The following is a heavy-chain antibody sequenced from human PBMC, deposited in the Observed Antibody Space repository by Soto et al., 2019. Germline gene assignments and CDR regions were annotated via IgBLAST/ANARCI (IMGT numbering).Heavy chain of an antibody. J-gene: IGHJ4*02. CDR2: ISGSGTYI. V-gene: IGHV3-21*01. CDR3: ARGSGYCSGGTCYFYFDY. CDR1: GFTFSSYS. D-gene: IGHD2-15*01. Sequence: GGSLRLSCAASGFTFSSYSMNWVRQAPGKGLEWVSSISGSGTYIYYADSVKGRFAISRDNAKDSLSLQMSTLSADDTALYYCARGSGYCSGGTCYFYFDYWGQGTLVTVSS.